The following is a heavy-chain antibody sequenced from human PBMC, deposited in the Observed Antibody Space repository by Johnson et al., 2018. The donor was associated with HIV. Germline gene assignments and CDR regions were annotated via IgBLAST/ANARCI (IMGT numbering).Heavy chain of an antibody. D-gene: IGHD6-13*01. CDR2: IHWNGGCK. Sequence: VQLVESGGGLIQPGGSLRLSCAASGFTVSSNYMSWVRQAPGKGLEWVSGIHWNGGCKDYADSVKGRFTISRDNAKNSLYLQMNSLRAEDTALYYCAKNPGIAGGAFDIWGQGTMVTVSS. CDR1: GFTVSSNY. CDR3: AKNPGIAGGAFDI. V-gene: IGHV3-20*04. J-gene: IGHJ3*02.